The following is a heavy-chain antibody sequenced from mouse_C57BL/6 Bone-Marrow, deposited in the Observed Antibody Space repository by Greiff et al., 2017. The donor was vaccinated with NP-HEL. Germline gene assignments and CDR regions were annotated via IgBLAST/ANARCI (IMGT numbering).Heavy chain of an antibody. Sequence: EVKLMESGGGLVKPGGSLKLSCAASGFTFSSYAMSWVRQTPEKRLEWVATISDGGSYTYYPDNVKGRFTISRDNAKNNLYLQMSHLKSEDTAMYYCARDDDGQGDYWGQGTSVTVSS. CDR2: ISDGGSYT. CDR1: GFTFSSYA. D-gene: IGHD2-3*01. J-gene: IGHJ4*01. V-gene: IGHV5-4*01. CDR3: ARDDDGQGDY.